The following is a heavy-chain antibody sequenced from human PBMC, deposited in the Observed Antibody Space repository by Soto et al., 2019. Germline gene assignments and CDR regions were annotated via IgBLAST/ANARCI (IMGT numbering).Heavy chain of an antibody. CDR1: GFTFSSYS. CDR2: ISSSSSTI. J-gene: IGHJ6*02. D-gene: IGHD2-2*01. CDR3: ARAEVPAARYYYYGMDV. Sequence: GGSLRLSCAASGFTFSSYSMNWVRQAPGKGLEWVSYISSSSSTIYYADSVKGRFTISRDNAKNSLYLQMNSLRDEDTAVYYCARAEVPAARYYYYGMDVWGQGTTVTVSS. V-gene: IGHV3-48*02.